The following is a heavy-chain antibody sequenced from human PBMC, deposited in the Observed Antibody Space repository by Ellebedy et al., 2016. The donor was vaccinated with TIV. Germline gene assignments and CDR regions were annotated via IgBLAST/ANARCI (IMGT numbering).Heavy chain of an antibody. D-gene: IGHD1-26*01. CDR3: AKVESGSYQSPFDY. V-gene: IGHV3-33*08. Sequence: GGSLRLSXAASGFTFSDAWMSWVRQAPGKGLEWLALIWYDGTNKFYADSVRDRFTISRDNSKNTVSLQMDSLRAEDTAVYYCAKVESGSYQSPFDYWGQGTLVTISS. CDR2: IWYDGTNK. CDR1: GFTFSDAW. J-gene: IGHJ4*02.